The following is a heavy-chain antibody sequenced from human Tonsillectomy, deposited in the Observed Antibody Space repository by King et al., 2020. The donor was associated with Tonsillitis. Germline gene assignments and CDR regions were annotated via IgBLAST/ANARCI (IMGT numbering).Heavy chain of an antibody. D-gene: IGHD3-3*01. CDR3: ARVSGDYHPLSGFDY. CDR2: ISTYNGNT. V-gene: IGHV1-18*04. CDR1: GYTFNNNG. J-gene: IGHJ4*02. Sequence: QLVQSGAEVKKPGASVKVSCRTSGYTFNNNGLTWVRQAPGQGLEWMGWISTYNGNTNYALKFQGRVTMTTDTSTSTAYMELRSLRSDDTAVYYCARVSGDYHPLSGFDYWGQGTLVTVSS.